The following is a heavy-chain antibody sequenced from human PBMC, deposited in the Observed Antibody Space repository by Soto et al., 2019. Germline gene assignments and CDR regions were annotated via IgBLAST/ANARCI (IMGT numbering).Heavy chain of an antibody. J-gene: IGHJ6*02. D-gene: IGHD1-26*01. CDR1: GGTFRTYG. CDR2: IVPAYGKA. CDR3: ARSVGVGALYYGMDV. V-gene: IGHV1-69*06. Sequence: QVQLEQSGAEVKKAGSSVKVSCKTSGGTFRTYGINWLRQAPGHGLEWMGGIVPAYGKADYAQGFQGRVTITADKSTSPAHMELSSLSSEDPPVYSCARSVGVGALYYGMDVWGQGTTVSVSS.